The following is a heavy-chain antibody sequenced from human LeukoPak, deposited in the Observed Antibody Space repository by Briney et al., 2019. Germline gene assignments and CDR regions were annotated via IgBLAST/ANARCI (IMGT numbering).Heavy chain of an antibody. CDR1: GGPISNYY. CDR2: IYYSGST. Sequence: SETLSLTCTVPGGPISNYYWSWIRQPPGKGLEWIGYIYYSGSTNYNPSLKSRVTISVDTSKNQFSLRLSSVTAADTAVYYCARSPRGGTKTYFDYWGQGTLVTVSP. CDR3: ARSPRGGTKTYFDY. J-gene: IGHJ4*02. V-gene: IGHV4-59*01. D-gene: IGHD1-14*01.